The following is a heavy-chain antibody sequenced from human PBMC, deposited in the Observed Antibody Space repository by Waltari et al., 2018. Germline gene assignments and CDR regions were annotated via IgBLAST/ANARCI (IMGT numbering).Heavy chain of an antibody. CDR1: GGSISSYY. Sequence: QVQLQESGPGLVKPSETLSLTCSVSGGSISSYYCSWIRQPPGKGLEWIGYIYYSGSTNYNPSLKSRVTLAVDTSKNQFSLKLSSVTAADTAVYYCARDMGIAAADDAFDIWGQGTMVTVSS. CDR3: ARDMGIAAADDAFDI. D-gene: IGHD6-13*01. CDR2: IYYSGST. V-gene: IGHV4-59*01. J-gene: IGHJ3*02.